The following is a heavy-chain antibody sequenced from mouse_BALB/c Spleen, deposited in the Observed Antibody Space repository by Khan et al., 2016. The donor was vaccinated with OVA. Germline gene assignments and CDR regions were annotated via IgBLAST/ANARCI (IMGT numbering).Heavy chain of an antibody. CDR1: GYTFTNYG. V-gene: IGHV9-1*02. CDR2: INTYTGEP. Sequence: QIQLVQSGPELKKPGETVKISCKASGYTFTNYGMNWVKQAPGKGVKWMGWINTYTGEPTYTDDFKGRFAFSLETSASTAYLQINNLKNEDVATYFCARGASYWYFDVWGAGTTVTVSS. J-gene: IGHJ1*01. CDR3: ARGASYWYFDV.